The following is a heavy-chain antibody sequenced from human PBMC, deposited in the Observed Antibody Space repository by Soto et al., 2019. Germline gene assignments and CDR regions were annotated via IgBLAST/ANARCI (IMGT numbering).Heavy chain of an antibody. J-gene: IGHJ5*02. V-gene: IGHV6-1*01. CDR1: GDSVSSNSAA. CDR3: ARAIGYCTNGVCSKYNWFDP. Sequence: PSQTLSLTCAISGDSVSSNSAAWNWIRQSPSRGLEWLGRTYYRSKWYNDYAVSVKSRITINPDTSKNQFSLQLNSVTPEDTAVYYCARAIGYCTNGVCSKYNWFDPWGQGTLVTVSS. CDR2: TYYRSKWYN. D-gene: IGHD2-8*01.